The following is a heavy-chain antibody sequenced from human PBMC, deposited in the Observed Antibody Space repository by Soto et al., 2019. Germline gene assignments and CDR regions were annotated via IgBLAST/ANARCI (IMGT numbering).Heavy chain of an antibody. CDR3: ARVSSGYYNWFDP. CDR1: GGSISRYY. Sequence: ASETLSLTCSVSGGSISRYYWSWIRQPAGKGLEWIGRIYSGGSTHFNPSLKSRVTMSVDTSKNQLSLRLSSVTAADTAVYYCARVSSGYYNWFDPWGQGTLVTVSS. CDR2: IYSGGST. J-gene: IGHJ5*02. V-gene: IGHV4-4*07. D-gene: IGHD3-22*01.